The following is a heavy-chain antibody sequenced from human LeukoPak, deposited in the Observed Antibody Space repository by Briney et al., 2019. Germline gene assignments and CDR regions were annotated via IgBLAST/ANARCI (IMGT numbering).Heavy chain of an antibody. D-gene: IGHD3-22*01. V-gene: IGHV6-1*01. Sequence: SQTLSLPCAISGDSVSSHSAGWNWIRQSPSRGLEWLGRTYYRSKRYKDFAPSVRNRITIDPDTSKNHFSLQLNSVTAADTAVYFCARDGPYDSGAFHFWGQGTMVTVSS. J-gene: IGHJ3*01. CDR1: GDSVSSHSAG. CDR3: ARDGPYDSGAFHF. CDR2: TYYRSKRYK.